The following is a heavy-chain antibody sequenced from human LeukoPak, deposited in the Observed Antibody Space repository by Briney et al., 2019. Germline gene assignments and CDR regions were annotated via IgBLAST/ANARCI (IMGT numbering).Heavy chain of an antibody. CDR2: INTNTGNP. J-gene: IGHJ4*02. CDR1: GYTFISYV. V-gene: IGHV7-4-1*02. D-gene: IGHD6-6*01. Sequence: ASVKVSCKASGYTFISYVMTWVRQAPGQGLECMGWINTNTGNPTYAQGFTGRFVFSLDTSVSTAYLQISSLKAEDTAVYYRARAHSYSTSSLPGYWGQGTLVTVSS. CDR3: ARAHSYSTSSLPGY.